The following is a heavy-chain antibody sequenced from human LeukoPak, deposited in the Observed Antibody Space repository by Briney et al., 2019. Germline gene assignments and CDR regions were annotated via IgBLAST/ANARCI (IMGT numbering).Heavy chain of an antibody. CDR3: ARDQYRAFDI. CDR2: IYYSGST. Sequence: SETLSLTCTVSNTSISSYYWSWIRQPPGKGPEWIGYIYYSGSTNYNPSLKSQITISVDTSKNQFSLKLTSVTAADTAVYYCARDQYRAFDIWGQGTMVTVFS. D-gene: IGHD2/OR15-2a*01. CDR1: NTSISSYY. J-gene: IGHJ3*02. V-gene: IGHV4-59*01.